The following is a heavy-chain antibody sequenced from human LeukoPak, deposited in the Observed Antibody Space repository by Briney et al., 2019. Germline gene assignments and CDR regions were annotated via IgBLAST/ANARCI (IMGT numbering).Heavy chain of an antibody. V-gene: IGHV4-59*01. D-gene: IGHD2-15*01. Sequence: SETLSLTCTVSGGSISGYFWSWIRQPPGKCLEWIGYIHFSGSSSHNPSLKSRLTISVDTSKNQFSLKLSSVTAADTAVYYCARYCSGENCYSRSYDYWGQGTPVTVSS. CDR2: IHFSGSS. CDR3: ARYCSGENCYSRSYDY. J-gene: IGHJ4*02. CDR1: GGSISGYF.